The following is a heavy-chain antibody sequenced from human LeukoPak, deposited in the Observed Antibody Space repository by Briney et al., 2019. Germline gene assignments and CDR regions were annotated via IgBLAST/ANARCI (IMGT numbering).Heavy chain of an antibody. D-gene: IGHD4-17*01. CDR2: IYSGGTT. CDR3: ARDDLLTTVDY. Sequence: PGGSLRLSCAASGFSVSSNYMTWVRQAPGKGLEWVSVIYSGGTTYYADSVKGRFTISRDNSKSTLHLQMNNLRAEDTAVYICARDDLLTTVDYSGQGTLGSVS. CDR1: GFSVSSNY. V-gene: IGHV3-66*02. J-gene: IGHJ4*02.